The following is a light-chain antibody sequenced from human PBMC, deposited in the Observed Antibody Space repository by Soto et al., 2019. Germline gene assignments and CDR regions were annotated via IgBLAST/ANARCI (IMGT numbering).Light chain of an antibody. CDR2: DGS. CDR3: QQQYGSSRT. Sequence: EIVMTQSPATLSVSPGERATLSCRASQSVSSNLAWYQQKPGQAHRILIYDGSSRATGIQDRFSGSGSGTDFTLTISRPEPEDFAVYYCQQQYGSSRTFGQGTKLDI. CDR1: QSVSSN. J-gene: IGKJ1*01. V-gene: IGKV3-20*01.